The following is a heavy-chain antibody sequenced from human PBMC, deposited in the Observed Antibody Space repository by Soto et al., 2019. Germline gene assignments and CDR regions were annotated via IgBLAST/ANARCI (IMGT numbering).Heavy chain of an antibody. CDR2: IYNNGAT. CDR3: ARVTREYGDSRFDY. V-gene: IGHV4-31*03. D-gene: IGHD2-21*02. J-gene: IGHJ4*02. Sequence: QVQLQESGPGLVKPSETLSLTCTVSGGSIKNGDNYWSWIRQFAGKGLEWIGYIYNNGATYYNPSLKSRVTISVDTSKNQFSLNLSSVTAADTALYYCARVTREYGDSRFDYWGQGSLVTVFS. CDR1: GGSIKNGDNY.